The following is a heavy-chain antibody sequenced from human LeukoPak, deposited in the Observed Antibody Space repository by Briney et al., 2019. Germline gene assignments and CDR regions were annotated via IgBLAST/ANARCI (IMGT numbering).Heavy chain of an antibody. D-gene: IGHD5-18*01. V-gene: IGHV3-11*01. CDR2: ISSSGSTI. Sequence: PGGSLRLSCAVSGFTFSDYYMSWIRQAPGKGLEWVSYISSSGSTIYYADSVKGRFTISRDNAKNSLYLQMNSLRAEDTAVYYCARLDSYGYAVDYWGQGTLVTVSS. J-gene: IGHJ4*02. CDR1: GFTFSDYY. CDR3: ARLDSYGYAVDY.